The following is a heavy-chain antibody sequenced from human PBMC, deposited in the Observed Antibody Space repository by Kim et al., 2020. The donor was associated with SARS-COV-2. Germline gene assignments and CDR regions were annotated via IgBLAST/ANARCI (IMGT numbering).Heavy chain of an antibody. CDR2: ISYDGSNK. CDR3: ARDPKTYDILTGYSSYYFDS. J-gene: IGHJ4*02. CDR1: GFTFSSYA. Sequence: GGSLRLSCAASGFTFSSYAMHWVRQAPGKGLEWVAVISYDGSNKYYADSVKGRFTISRDNSKNTLYLQMNSLRAEDTAVYYCARDPKTYDILTGYSSYYFDSWGQGTLVTVSS. D-gene: IGHD3-9*01. V-gene: IGHV3-30*04.